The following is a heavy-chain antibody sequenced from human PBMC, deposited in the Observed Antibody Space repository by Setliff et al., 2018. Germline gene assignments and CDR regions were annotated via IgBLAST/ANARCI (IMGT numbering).Heavy chain of an antibody. Sequence: GGSLRLSCAASGFTVTDNYMSWVRQAPGKGLEWVSIIYSGGSTYYGDSVKGRFTISRDNSQNTVYLQMNSLRAEDTAVYYCAKDRPQGVNGRSLDYWGRGALVTVSS. CDR2: IYSGGST. J-gene: IGHJ4*02. D-gene: IGHD3-10*01. V-gene: IGHV3-66*01. CDR1: GFTVTDNY. CDR3: AKDRPQGVNGRSLDY.